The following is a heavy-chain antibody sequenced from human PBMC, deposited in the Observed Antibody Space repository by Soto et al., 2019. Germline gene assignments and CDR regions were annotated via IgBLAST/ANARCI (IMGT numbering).Heavy chain of an antibody. J-gene: IGHJ6*02. D-gene: IGHD3-10*01. CDR2: INPNSGGT. V-gene: IGHV1-2*04. Sequence: QVQLVQSGAEVKKPGASVKVSCKASGYTFTGYYMHWVRQAPGQGLEWMGWINPNSGGTNYAQKFQGWVTTTRDTTISTAYMELSRLGSDDTAVYYCAREGYYGSGSYRRFGMDVWGQGTPVTVSS. CDR1: GYTFTGYY. CDR3: AREGYYGSGSYRRFGMDV.